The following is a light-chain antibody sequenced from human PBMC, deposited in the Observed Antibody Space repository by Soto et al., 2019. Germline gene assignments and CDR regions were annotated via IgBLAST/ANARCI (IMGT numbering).Light chain of an antibody. V-gene: IGLV2-14*01. J-gene: IGLJ1*01. CDR1: NSDVGAYRY. Sequence: QSVLTQPASVSWSPGQAITISCIGSNSDVGAYRYVSWYQQHPGKAPKLMIYEVSNRPSGVSERFSGSKSGNTASLTIFGLQAEDEADYYCSSYTITSTYVFGTGTKVTVL. CDR2: EVS. CDR3: SSYTITSTYV.